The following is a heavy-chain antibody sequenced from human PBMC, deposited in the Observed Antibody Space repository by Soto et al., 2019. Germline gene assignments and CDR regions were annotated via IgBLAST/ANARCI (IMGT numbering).Heavy chain of an antibody. V-gene: IGHV5-51*01. CDR2: IYPGDSDT. J-gene: IGHJ3*01. CDR3: ARVMRSGYFDALDL. Sequence: ESLKISCKGSGYNFTSYWIGWVRQMPGKGLEWMGIIYPGDSDTRYSPSFQGQVTISADKSISTAYLQWSGLKASDAAMYYCARVMRSGYFDALDLWGQGTMVTVSS. D-gene: IGHD5-12*01. CDR1: GYNFTSYW.